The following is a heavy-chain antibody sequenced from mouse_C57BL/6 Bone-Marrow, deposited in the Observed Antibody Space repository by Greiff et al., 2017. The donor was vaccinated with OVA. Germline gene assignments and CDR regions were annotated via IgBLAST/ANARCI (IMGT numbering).Heavy chain of an antibody. CDR1: GFTFSDYY. CDR2: INYDGSST. J-gene: IGHJ2*01. D-gene: IGHD1-1*01. V-gene: IGHV5-16*01. Sequence: EVQLVESEGGLVQPGSSMKLSCTASGFTFSDYYMAWVRQVPEKGLEWVANINYDGSSTYYLDSLKSRFIISRDNAKNILYLQMSSLKSEDTATYYCARDRHYYGTYFDYWGQGTTLTVSS. CDR3: ARDRHYYGTYFDY.